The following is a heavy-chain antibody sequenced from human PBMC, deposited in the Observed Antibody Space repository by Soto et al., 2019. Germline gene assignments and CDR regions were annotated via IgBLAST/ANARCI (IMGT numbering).Heavy chain of an antibody. J-gene: IGHJ5*02. CDR2: IYHSGST. D-gene: IGHD4-17*01. CDR1: GGSISSGGYS. V-gene: IGHV4-30-2*01. Sequence: QLQLQESGSGLVKPSQTLSLTCAVSGGSISSGGYSWSWIRQPPGKGLEWIGYIYHSGSTYYNPSLKSRVTISVDRSKNQFSLKLSSVTAADTAVYYCARVFFSPKYGDYSWGGWFDPWGQGTLVTVSS. CDR3: ARVFFSPKYGDYSWGGWFDP.